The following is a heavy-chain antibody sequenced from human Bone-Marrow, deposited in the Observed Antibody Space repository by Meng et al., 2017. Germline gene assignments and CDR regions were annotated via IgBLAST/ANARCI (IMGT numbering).Heavy chain of an antibody. V-gene: IGHV1-69*13. J-gene: IGHJ4*02. CDR1: GGIFTSYA. D-gene: IGHD3-22*01. Sequence: SVKVSCKASGGIFTSYAINWVRQAPGQGLEWMGGIIPIFVTANYAQKFQGRVTITADESTTTVYMELSSLSSEDTAVYYCARGSWRHYNDSSAYYYLGFAYWGQGDRV. CDR3: ARGSWRHYNDSSAYYYLGFAY. CDR2: IIPIFVTA.